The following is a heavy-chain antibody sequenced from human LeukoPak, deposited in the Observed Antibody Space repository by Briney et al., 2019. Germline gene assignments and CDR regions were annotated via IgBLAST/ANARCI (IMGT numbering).Heavy chain of an antibody. D-gene: IGHD2-2*02. CDR2: IYYSGST. V-gene: IGHV4-30-4*08. J-gene: IGHJ4*02. Sequence: SETLSLTCTVSGGSISSGDYYWSWIRQPPGKGLEWIGYIYYSGSTYYNPSLKSRVTISVDTSKNQFSLKLSSVTAADTAVYYRARDEPAAIGYWGQGTLVTVSS. CDR1: GGSISSGDYY. CDR3: ARDEPAAIGY.